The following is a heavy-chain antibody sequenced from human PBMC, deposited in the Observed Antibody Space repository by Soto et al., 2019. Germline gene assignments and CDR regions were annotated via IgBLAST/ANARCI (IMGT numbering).Heavy chain of an antibody. CDR1: VGTFSSYT. CDR2: IIPILGIA. D-gene: IGHD3-10*01. Sequence: QVQLVQSGAEVKKPGSSVKVSCNASVGTFSSYTIRWVRQAPGQGLEWMGRIIPILGIANYAQKFQGRVTSTADKSTSTAYMELSSLRAEDKAVYYCAREEYYYGSGAFFDYWGQGTLRTVSS. V-gene: IGHV1-69*08. CDR3: AREEYYYGSGAFFDY. J-gene: IGHJ4*02.